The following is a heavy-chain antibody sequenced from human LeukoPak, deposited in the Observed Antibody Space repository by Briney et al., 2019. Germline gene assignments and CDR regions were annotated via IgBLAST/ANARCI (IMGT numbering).Heavy chain of an antibody. D-gene: IGHD6-13*01. CDR2: ISTTSSYI. J-gene: IGHJ4*02. CDR1: GFTFSSYN. V-gene: IGHV3-21*01. CDR3: ARDSRGIAAGADY. Sequence: AGGSLRLSCAASGFTFSSYNMNWVRQAPGKGLEWVSSISTTSSYIYYADSVKGRFTVSRDNAKNSLYLQMNSLRAEDTAVYYCARDSRGIAAGADYWGQGTPVTVSS.